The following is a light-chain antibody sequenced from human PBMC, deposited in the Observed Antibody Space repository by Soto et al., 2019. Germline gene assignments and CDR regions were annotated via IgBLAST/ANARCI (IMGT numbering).Light chain of an antibody. J-gene: IGLJ1*01. V-gene: IGLV2-14*01. CDR2: EVS. Sequence: QSVMTQPASVSGSPGQSITISCPGTSSDVGAYNYVSWFQQHPGTAPTLIISEVSNRPAGVSNRFSGSKSGNAASLTISGLQAEDEADYFCFSFTTDWTHVFGTGTKVTV. CDR3: FSFTTDWTHV. CDR1: SSDVGAYNY.